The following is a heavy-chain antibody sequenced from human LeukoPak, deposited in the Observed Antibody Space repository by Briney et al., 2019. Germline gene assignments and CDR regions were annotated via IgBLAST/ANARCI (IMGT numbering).Heavy chain of an antibody. J-gene: IGHJ4*02. D-gene: IGHD1-26*01. CDR3: ARDFVVGATPLAFDY. CDR2: INPSGGST. CDR1: GYTFTNYY. Sequence: ASVKVSCKASGYTFTNYYMHWVRQAPGQGLEWMGIINPSGGSTNYAQKFQGRVTMTRDTSTSTVYTDLSSLRSEDTAVYYCARDFVVGATPLAFDYWGQGTLVTVSS. V-gene: IGHV1-46*01.